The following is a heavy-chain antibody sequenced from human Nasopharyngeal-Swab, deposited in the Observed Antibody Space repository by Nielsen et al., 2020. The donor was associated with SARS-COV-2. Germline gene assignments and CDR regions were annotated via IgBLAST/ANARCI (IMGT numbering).Heavy chain of an antibody. CDR3: ARAAVRITIFGVVKDWFDP. D-gene: IGHD3-3*01. Sequence: WIRQPPGKGLGWIGYIYYSGSTYYNPSLKSRVTISVDTSKNQFSLKLSSVTAADTAVYYCARAAVRITIFGVVKDWFDPWGQGTLVTVSS. J-gene: IGHJ5*02. V-gene: IGHV4-30-4*01. CDR2: IYYSGST.